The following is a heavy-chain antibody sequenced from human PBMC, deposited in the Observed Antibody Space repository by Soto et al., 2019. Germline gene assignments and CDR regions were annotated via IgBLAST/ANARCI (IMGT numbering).Heavy chain of an antibody. CDR2: IKSKTDGGTT. Sequence: GGSLRLSCAASGFTFSDAWMSWVRQAPGKGLEWVGRIKSKTDGGTTDYAAPVKGRFTISRDDSKNTLYLQMNSLKTEDTAVYYCTXLTEYYYDSSGYYYLDYWGQGTLVTVSS. D-gene: IGHD3-22*01. CDR3: TXLTEYYYDSSGYYYLDY. CDR1: GFTFSDAW. J-gene: IGHJ4*02. V-gene: IGHV3-15*01.